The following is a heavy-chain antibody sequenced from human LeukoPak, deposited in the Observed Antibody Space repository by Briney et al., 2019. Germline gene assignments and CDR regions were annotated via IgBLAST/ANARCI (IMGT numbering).Heavy chain of an antibody. J-gene: IGHJ4*02. CDR1: GFTYSDYA. D-gene: IGHD6-19*01. V-gene: IGHV3-21*01. Sequence: GGSLRLSCAASGFTYSDYAMEWVRQTPGKGLKWVSSITPTTDNIYYTPSVEGRFTISRDNAKHSLYLQMNNLRADDTAVYYCARLAGPRPGTYYFDLWGQGVQVTVSS. CDR3: ARLAGPRPGTYYFDL. CDR2: ITPTTDNI.